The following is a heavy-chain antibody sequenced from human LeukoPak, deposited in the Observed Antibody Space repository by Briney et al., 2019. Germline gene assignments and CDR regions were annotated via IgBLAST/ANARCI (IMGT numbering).Heavy chain of an antibody. V-gene: IGHV3-7*05. CDR2: IKQGGSEK. CDR3: AASSGYYFSHFDY. J-gene: IGHJ4*02. CDR1: GFTFSSYW. D-gene: IGHD3-22*01. Sequence: GSLGLSCAASGFTFSSYWMSWVRQAPGKGLEWVANIKQGGSEKYYVDSVKGRFTISRDNAKNSLYLQMNSLRAEDTAVYYCAASSGYYFSHFDYWGQGTLVTVSS.